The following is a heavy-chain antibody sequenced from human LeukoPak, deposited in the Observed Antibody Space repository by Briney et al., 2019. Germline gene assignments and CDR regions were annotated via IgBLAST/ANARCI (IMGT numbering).Heavy chain of an antibody. D-gene: IGHD3-3*01. J-gene: IGHJ6*03. Sequence: PGGSLRLSCAASGFTFSSYSMNWVRQAPGKGLEWVSSISSSRSYIYYADSVKGRFTISRDNAKNSLYLQMNSLRAEDTAVYYCAREQSITIFGVVTWYMDVWGKGTTVTVSS. V-gene: IGHV3-21*01. CDR3: AREQSITIFGVVTWYMDV. CDR2: ISSSRSYI. CDR1: GFTFSSYS.